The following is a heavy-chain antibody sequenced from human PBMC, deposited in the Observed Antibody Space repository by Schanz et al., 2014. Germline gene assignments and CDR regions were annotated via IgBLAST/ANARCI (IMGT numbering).Heavy chain of an antibody. Sequence: QVQLEQSGAEVKKPGASVKVSCKSSGYTFTDYHIHWVRQAPGQGLEYMGRINPNSGGTNYAQKFQGRVTMTRDTSISTAYMELSSLRSDDTAVYYCARELRLEYYFDYWGQGTQVTVSS. CDR1: GYTFTDYH. J-gene: IGHJ4*02. CDR3: ARELRLEYYFDY. CDR2: INPNSGGT. D-gene: IGHD4-17*01. V-gene: IGHV1-2*06.